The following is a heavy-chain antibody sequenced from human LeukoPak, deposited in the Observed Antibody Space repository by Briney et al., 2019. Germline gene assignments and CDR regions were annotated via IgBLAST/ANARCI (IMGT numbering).Heavy chain of an antibody. CDR2: IIPIVGTA. D-gene: IGHD3-10*01. J-gene: IGHJ6*02. V-gene: IGHV1-69*04. CDR1: GGTFSTYYA. CDR3: ARGITVVRGVIKGGMDV. Sequence: GASVKVSCKASGGTFSTYYAISWVRQAPGQGLEWMRRIIPIVGTANYAQKFQGRVTMTADKSTGTVYMELSSLRSGDTAVYYCARGITVVRGVIKGGMDVWGQGTTVTVSS.